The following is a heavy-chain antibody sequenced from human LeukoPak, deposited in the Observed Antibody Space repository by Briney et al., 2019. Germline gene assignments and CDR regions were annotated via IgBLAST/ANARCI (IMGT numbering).Heavy chain of an antibody. J-gene: IGHJ4*02. V-gene: IGHV4-4*07. CDR2: IYTSGST. CDR3: ARHQYDILTGYEPYCFDY. D-gene: IGHD3-9*01. Sequence: SETLSLTCTVSGGSISSYYWSWIRQPAGKGLEWIGRIYTSGSTNYNPSLKSRVTMSVDTSKNQFSLKLSSVTAADTAVYYCARHQYDILTGYEPYCFDYWGQGTLVTVSS. CDR1: GGSISSYY.